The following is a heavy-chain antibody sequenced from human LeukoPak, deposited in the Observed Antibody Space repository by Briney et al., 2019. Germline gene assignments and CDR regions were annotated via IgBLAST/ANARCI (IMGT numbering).Heavy chain of an antibody. Sequence: GGSLRLSCAASGFTFSSYWMSWVRQAPGKGLEWVANIKQDGSEKYYVDSVKGRFTISRDNAKNSLYLQMNSLRAEDTAVYYCAREGGSSSGWPYYGMDVWGQGTTVTVSS. V-gene: IGHV3-7*01. D-gene: IGHD6-19*01. CDR3: AREGGSSSGWPYYGMDV. CDR2: IKQDGSEK. CDR1: GFTFSSYW. J-gene: IGHJ6*02.